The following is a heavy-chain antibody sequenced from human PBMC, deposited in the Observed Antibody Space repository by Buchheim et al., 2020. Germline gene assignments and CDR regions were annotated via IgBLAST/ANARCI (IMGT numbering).Heavy chain of an antibody. Sequence: EVQLVESGGGLVKPGGSLRLSCAASGFTFSSYSMNWVRQAPGKGLEWVSSISSSSSYIYYAASVKGRFTTSNDNAKNSLYLQMNSLRAEDTAVYYCRTVAGLRGDVYYGMDVWGQGTT. CDR3: RTVAGLRGDVYYGMDV. D-gene: IGHD6-19*01. J-gene: IGHJ6*02. CDR1: GFTFSSYS. V-gene: IGHV3-21*01. CDR2: ISSSSSYI.